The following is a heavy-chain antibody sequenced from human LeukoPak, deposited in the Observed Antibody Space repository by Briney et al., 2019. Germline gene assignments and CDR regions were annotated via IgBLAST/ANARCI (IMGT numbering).Heavy chain of an antibody. CDR1: GFTFSSYA. CDR2: ISYDGSNK. CDR3: ARDVSSSWYDDWFDP. D-gene: IGHD6-13*01. J-gene: IGHJ5*02. V-gene: IGHV3-30*01. Sequence: GRSLRLSCAASGFTFSSYAMHWVRQAPGKGLEWVAVISYDGSNKYYADFVKGRFTISRDNSKNTLYLQMNSLRAEDTAVYYCARDVSSSWYDDWFDPWGQGTLVTVSS.